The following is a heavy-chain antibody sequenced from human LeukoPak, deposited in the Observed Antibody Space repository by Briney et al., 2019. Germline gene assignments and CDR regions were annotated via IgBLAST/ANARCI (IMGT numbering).Heavy chain of an antibody. CDR3: ARLDRYYYFYMDV. V-gene: IGHV4-4*09. Sequence: SETLSLTCTVSGGSISSYYWSWIRQPPGKGLEWIAYIYTSGSTNYSPSLKSRVTISVDTSKNQFSLELSSVTAAVTAVYYCARLDRYYYFYMDVWGKGTTVTVSS. CDR2: IYTSGST. CDR1: GGSISSYY. J-gene: IGHJ6*03.